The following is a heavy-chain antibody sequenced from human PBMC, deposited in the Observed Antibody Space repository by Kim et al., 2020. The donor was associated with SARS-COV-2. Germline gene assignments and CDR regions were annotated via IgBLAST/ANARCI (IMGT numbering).Heavy chain of an antibody. V-gene: IGHV1-69*13. J-gene: IGHJ6*02. Sequence: SVKVSCKASGGTFSSYAISWVRQAPGQGLEWMGGIIPIFGTANYAQKFQGRVTITADESTSTSYMELSSLRSEDTAVYYCARNEAGTYYYYYGMDVWGQGTTVTVSS. CDR2: IIPIFGTA. CDR1: GGTFSSYA. CDR3: ARNEAGTYYYYYGMDV.